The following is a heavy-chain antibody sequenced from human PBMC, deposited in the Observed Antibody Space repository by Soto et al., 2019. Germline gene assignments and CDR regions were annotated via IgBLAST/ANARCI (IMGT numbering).Heavy chain of an antibody. CDR1: AFTFNNYA. CDR3: AKGLWTKYYFDS. CDR2: ISGSGGIT. V-gene: IGHV3-23*01. J-gene: IGHJ4*02. D-gene: IGHD2-21*01. Sequence: GGSLRLSCAASAFTFNNYAMTWVRQAPGEGLEWVSTISGSGGITFYADSVKGRFTISRDNSKNTLYLQMNSLRAEDTAVYYCAKGLWTKYYFDSWGQGTLVTVSS.